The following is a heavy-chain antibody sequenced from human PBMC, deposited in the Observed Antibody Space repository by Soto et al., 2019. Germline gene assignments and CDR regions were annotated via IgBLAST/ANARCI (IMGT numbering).Heavy chain of an antibody. V-gene: IGHV3-48*01. J-gene: IGHJ3*02. D-gene: IGHD3-22*01. CDR1: GFTFSTYS. CDR3: ARDLTARIVVVEDAFDS. CDR2: ISSSSSTI. Sequence: EVQLVESGGGLVQPGGSLRLSCAASGFTFSTYSMNWVRQAPGKGLEWVSYISSSSSTIYYADSVKGRFTISRDNAKNSLYLQMNRLRAEDTAVYYCARDLTARIVVVEDAFDSWGQGTMVTVSS.